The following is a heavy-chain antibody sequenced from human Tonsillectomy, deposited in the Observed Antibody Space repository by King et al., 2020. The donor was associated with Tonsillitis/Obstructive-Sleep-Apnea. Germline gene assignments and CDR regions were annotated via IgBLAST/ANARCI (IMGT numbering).Heavy chain of an antibody. CDR1: GYSFTIYW. CDR3: ARRRRVGDTTMVSSYYYYYMDV. J-gene: IGHJ6*03. D-gene: IGHD5-18*01. CDR2: IDPSDAYS. Sequence: VQLVQSGAEVKKPGEFLRISCKGYGYSFTIYWISWVRQMPGKGLEWLGRIDPSDAYSNYSPCFQGHVTIAAYKSISNAYLQWSSLKASDTATYYCARRRRVGDTTMVSSYYYYYMDVWGKGTTVTVSS. V-gene: IGHV5-10-1*01.